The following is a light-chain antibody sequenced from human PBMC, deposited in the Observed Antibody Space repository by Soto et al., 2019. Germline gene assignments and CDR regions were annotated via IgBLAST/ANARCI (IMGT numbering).Light chain of an antibody. Sequence: EIVMTQSPATQSVSAGERATLSCRVSQTVGSNLAWYRQKPGQAPRLLIYGASTRATGIPARFSGSGSGTEFTLTISSLQSDDFAVYYCQQYNRGSPITFGQGARLEIK. V-gene: IGKV3-15*01. J-gene: IGKJ5*01. CDR1: QTVGSN. CDR3: QQYNRGSPIT. CDR2: GAS.